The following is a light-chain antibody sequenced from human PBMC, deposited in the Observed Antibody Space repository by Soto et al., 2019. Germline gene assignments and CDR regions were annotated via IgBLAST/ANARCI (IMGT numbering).Light chain of an antibody. CDR1: QSVSSN. CDR3: QQYNNWPPWT. Sequence: EIVMTQSPATLSVSPGERATLSCRASQSVSSNLAWYQQKPGQAPRLLINGASTRATGIPARFSGSGSGTEFTHTINSLQSEDSAVYYYQQYNNWPPWTFGQGTKVEIK. V-gene: IGKV3-15*01. J-gene: IGKJ1*01. CDR2: GAS.